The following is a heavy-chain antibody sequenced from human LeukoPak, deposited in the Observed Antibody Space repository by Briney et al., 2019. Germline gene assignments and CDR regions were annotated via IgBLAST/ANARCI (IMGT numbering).Heavy chain of an antibody. CDR3: ARGYTGTGQQLVTLYYYYYGMDV. D-gene: IGHD6-13*01. CDR1: GGTFSSYA. V-gene: IGHV1-69*13. J-gene: IGHJ6*02. Sequence: GASVKVSCKASGGTFSSYAISWVRQAPGQGLEWMGGIIPIFGTANYAQKFQGRVTITADESTSTAYMELSSLRSEDTAVYYCARGYTGTGQQLVTLYYYYYGMDVWGQGTTVTVSS. CDR2: IIPIFGTA.